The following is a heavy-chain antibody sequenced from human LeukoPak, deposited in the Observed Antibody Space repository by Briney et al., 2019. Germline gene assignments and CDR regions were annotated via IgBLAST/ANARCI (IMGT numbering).Heavy chain of an antibody. D-gene: IGHD5-18*01. CDR3: AKDKGADTAMVYYYYGMDV. CDR2: ISWDGGST. Sequence: GGSLRLSCAASGFTFDDYTMHWVRQAPGKSLEWVSLISWDGGSTYYADSVKGRFTISRDNSKNSLYLQMNSLRTEDTALYYCAKDKGADTAMVYYYYGMDVWGQGTTVTVSS. CDR1: GFTFDDYT. V-gene: IGHV3-43*01. J-gene: IGHJ6*02.